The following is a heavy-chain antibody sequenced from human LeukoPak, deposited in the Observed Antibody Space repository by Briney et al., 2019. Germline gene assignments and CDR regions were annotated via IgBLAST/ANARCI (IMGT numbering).Heavy chain of an antibody. V-gene: IGHV4-59*01. Sequence: PSETPSLTCTVSGGSISSYYWSWIRQPPGKGLEWIGYIYYSGSTNYNPSLKSRVTISVDTSKNQFSLKLSSVTAADTAVYYCARGRIAVAGSFDYWGQGTLVTVSS. CDR2: IYYSGST. CDR3: ARGRIAVAGSFDY. J-gene: IGHJ4*02. D-gene: IGHD6-19*01. CDR1: GGSISSYY.